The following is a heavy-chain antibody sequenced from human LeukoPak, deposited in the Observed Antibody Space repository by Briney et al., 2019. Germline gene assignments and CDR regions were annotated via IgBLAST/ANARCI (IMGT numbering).Heavy chain of an antibody. V-gene: IGHV3-11*04. CDR3: ARGGYDFWSGYYKYYYYYMDV. J-gene: IGHJ6*03. CDR1: GFTFSDYY. CDR2: ISSSGSTI. Sequence: GGSLRLSCAASGFTFSDYYMSWIRQAPGKGLEWVSYISSSGSTIYYADSVKGRFTISRDNAKNSLYLQMNSLRAEDTAVYYCARGGYDFWSGYYKYYYYYMDVWGKGTTVTVSS. D-gene: IGHD3-3*01.